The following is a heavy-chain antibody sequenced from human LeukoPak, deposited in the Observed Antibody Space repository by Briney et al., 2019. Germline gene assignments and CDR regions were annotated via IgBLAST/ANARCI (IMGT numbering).Heavy chain of an antibody. CDR3: ARVKQQRFDY. CDR1: GGSISSYY. J-gene: IGHJ4*02. V-gene: IGHV4-59*01. Sequence: SETLSLTCTVSGGSISSYYWSWIRQPPGKGLEWIGYIYYSGSTNYNPSLKSRVTISVDTSKNQFSLKPSSVTAADTAVYYCARVKQQRFDYWGQGTLVTVSS. D-gene: IGHD6-13*01. CDR2: IYYSGST.